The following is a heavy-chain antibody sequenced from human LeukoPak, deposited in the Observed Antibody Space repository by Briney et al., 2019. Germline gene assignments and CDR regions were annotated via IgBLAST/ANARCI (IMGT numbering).Heavy chain of an antibody. V-gene: IGHV4-39*01. J-gene: IGHJ4*02. CDR1: GGSISSSSYY. CDR3: ARILSWTSPLYDSSGYLGY. Sequence: SETLSLTCTVSGGSISSSSYYWGWIRQPPGKGLEWIGSIYYSGSTYYNPSLESRVTISVDTSKNQFSLKLSSVTAADTAVYYCARILSWTSPLYDSSGYLGYWGQGTLVTVSS. D-gene: IGHD3-22*01. CDR2: IYYSGST.